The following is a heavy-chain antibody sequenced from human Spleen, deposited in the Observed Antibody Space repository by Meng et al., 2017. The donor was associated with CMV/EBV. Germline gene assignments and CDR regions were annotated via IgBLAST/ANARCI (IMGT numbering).Heavy chain of an antibody. J-gene: IGHJ4*02. CDR3: AHGSGYFDY. Sequence: LTCTFSGFSLCSRGVRVRWIRQPPGKALEWLAVIYWNDDQRYSPSLTTRLTITQDTSKNQVVFTMTNMDPVDTATYYCAHGSGYFDYWGQGTLVTVSS. V-gene: IGHV2-5*01. CDR1: GFSLCSRGVR. D-gene: IGHD2-15*01. CDR2: IYWNDDQ.